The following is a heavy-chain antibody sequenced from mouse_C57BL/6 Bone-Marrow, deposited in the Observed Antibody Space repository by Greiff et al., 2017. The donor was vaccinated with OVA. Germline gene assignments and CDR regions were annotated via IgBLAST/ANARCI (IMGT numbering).Heavy chain of an antibody. V-gene: IGHV1-81*01. D-gene: IGHD4-1*01. CDR3: ARRRWDRYYFDY. CDR2: IYPRSGNT. CDR1: GYTFTSYG. J-gene: IGHJ2*01. Sequence: VQLQQPGAELARPGASVKLSCKASGYTFTSYGISWVKQRTGQGLEWIGEIYPRSGNTYYNEKFKGKATLTADKSSSTAYMELRSLTSEDSAVYFCARRRWDRYYFDYWGQGTTLTVSS.